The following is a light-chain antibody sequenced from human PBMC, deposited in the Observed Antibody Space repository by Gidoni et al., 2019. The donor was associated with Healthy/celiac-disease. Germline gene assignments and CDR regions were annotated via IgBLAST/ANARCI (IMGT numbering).Light chain of an antibody. Sequence: DIVLTQSPATLSLSPGERATLSCRASQSVSSYLAWYQQKPGQAPRLLIYDASNRATGIPARFSGSGSGTDFTLTSSSLEPEDVAVYYCQQRRNWPTFGQGTRLEIK. CDR3: QQRRNWPT. CDR2: DAS. J-gene: IGKJ5*01. V-gene: IGKV3-11*01. CDR1: QSVSSY.